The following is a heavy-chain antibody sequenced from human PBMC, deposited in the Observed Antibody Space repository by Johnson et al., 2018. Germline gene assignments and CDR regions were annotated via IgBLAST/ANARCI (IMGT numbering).Heavy chain of an antibody. CDR1: GFTSGDYA. V-gene: IGHV3-49*03. J-gene: IGHJ1*01. Sequence: VQLVESGGGLVQPGRSLRLSCTASGFTSGDYAMSWFRQAPGKGLEWLCFIRSKAYGGTTEYAASVKGRFTISEDDSKSIAYLQMNSLKTEDTAVYYCSRGRSRNAAEYFQHWGQGTLVTVSS. CDR2: IRSKAYGGTT. CDR3: SRGRSRNAAEYFQH.